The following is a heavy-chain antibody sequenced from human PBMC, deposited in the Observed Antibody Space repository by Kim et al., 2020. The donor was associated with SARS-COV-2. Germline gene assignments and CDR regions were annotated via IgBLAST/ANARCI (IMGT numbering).Heavy chain of an antibody. J-gene: IGHJ6*02. Sequence: NYHPSLKSRVTISVDTSKNQFSLKLSSVTAADTAVYYCARDGSARGGMDVWGQGTTVTVSS. CDR3: ARDGSARGGMDV. D-gene: IGHD6-6*01. V-gene: IGHV4-59*01.